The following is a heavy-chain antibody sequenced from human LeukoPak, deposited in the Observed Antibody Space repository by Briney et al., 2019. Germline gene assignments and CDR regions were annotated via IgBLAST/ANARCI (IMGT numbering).Heavy chain of an antibody. V-gene: IGHV3-23*01. CDR1: GFTFSSYA. D-gene: IGHD3-3*01. CDR3: AKGMTYYDFWSGYLWFDP. J-gene: IGHJ5*02. CDR2: ISGSGGST. Sequence: GGSLRLSCAASGFTFSSYAMSWVRQAPGKGLEWVSAISGSGGSTYYADSVKGRFTISRDNSKNTLYLQMNSLRAEDTAVYYCAKGMTYYDFWSGYLWFDPWGQGTLVTVSS.